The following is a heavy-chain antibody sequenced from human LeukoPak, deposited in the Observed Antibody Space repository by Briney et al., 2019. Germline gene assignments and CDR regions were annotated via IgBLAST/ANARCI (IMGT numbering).Heavy chain of an antibody. CDR3: ARESSLSSGDYVSWYFDL. Sequence: GGSLRLSCAASGFTVRSNYMSWVRQAPGKGLEWVSVIYSGGSTYYADSVKGRFTISRDNSKNTLYLQMNSPRAEDTAVYYCARESSLSSGDYVSWYFDLWGRGTLVTVSS. J-gene: IGHJ2*01. V-gene: IGHV3-53*01. CDR1: GFTVRSNY. CDR2: IYSGGST. D-gene: IGHD4-17*01.